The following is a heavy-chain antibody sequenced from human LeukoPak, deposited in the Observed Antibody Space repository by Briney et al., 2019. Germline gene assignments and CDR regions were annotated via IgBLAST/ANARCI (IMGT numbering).Heavy chain of an antibody. V-gene: IGHV3-23*01. J-gene: IGHJ3*02. Sequence: PGGSLRLSCAASGFTFSSYAVSWVRQAPGKGLEWVSAISGSGGSTYYADSVKGRFTISRDNSKNTLYLQMNSLRAEDTAVYYCAKGPIGYCSGGSCSAFDIWGQGTMVTVSS. D-gene: IGHD2-15*01. CDR3: AKGPIGYCSGGSCSAFDI. CDR2: ISGSGGST. CDR1: GFTFSSYA.